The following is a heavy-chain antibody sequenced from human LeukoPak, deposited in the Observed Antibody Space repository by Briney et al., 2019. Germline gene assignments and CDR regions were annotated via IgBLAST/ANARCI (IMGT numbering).Heavy chain of an antibody. CDR1: GFTFSNAW. J-gene: IGHJ6*02. CDR2: IKSKTDGGTT. V-gene: IGHV3-15*01. CDR3: TTDAGGGNPWYYYYGMDV. Sequence: GGSLRLSCAASGFTFSNAWMSWVRQAPGKGLEWVGRIKSKTDGGTTDYAAPVKGRFTISRDDSKNTLYLQMNSLKTEDTAVYYCTTDAGGGNPWYYYYGMDVWGQGTTVTVSS. D-gene: IGHD4-23*01.